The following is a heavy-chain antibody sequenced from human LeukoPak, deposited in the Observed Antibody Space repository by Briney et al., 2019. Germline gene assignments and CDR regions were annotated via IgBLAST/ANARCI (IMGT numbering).Heavy chain of an antibody. Sequence: PGGSLRLSCAASGFTFSNYRMNWVRQAPGKGLEWVSTIRGTGDTTYYADSVKGRFTISRDNSKNTLYLQMNSVRVEDTAVYYCAKGTYGSGTYGAHDYWGQGTLVTVSS. CDR1: GFTFSNYR. CDR2: IRGTGDTT. CDR3: AKGTYGSGTYGAHDY. J-gene: IGHJ4*02. V-gene: IGHV3-23*01. D-gene: IGHD3-10*01.